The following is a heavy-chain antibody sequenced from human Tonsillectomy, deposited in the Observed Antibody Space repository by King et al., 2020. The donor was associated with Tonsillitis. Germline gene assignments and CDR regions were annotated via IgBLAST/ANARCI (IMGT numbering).Heavy chain of an antibody. V-gene: IGHV3-30*04. Sequence: VQLVESGGGVVQPGTSLRLSCAASGFTFSSYAMHWVRQAPGKGLEWVAVISYDGSHKDNADSVKGRFISSRDNSKNTLYLQMNSLSAEDTAMYYCAREIRSGIAVAGTYHYYYGMDVWGQGTMVTVSS. J-gene: IGHJ6*02. D-gene: IGHD6-19*01. CDR2: ISYDGSHK. CDR3: AREIRSGIAVAGTYHYYYGMDV. CDR1: GFTFSSYA.